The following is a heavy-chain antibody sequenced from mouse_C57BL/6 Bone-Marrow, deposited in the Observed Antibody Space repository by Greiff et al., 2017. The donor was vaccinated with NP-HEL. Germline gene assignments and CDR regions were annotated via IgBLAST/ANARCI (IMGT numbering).Heavy chain of an antibody. J-gene: IGHJ4*01. Sequence: QVQLQQSGPELVKPGASVKISCKASGYAFSSSWMNWVKQRPGKGLEWIGRIYPGDGDTNYNGKFKGKATLTADKSSSTAYMQLSSLTSEDSAVYFCARECQLRPFMDYWGQGTSVTVSS. V-gene: IGHV1-82*01. CDR2: IYPGDGDT. D-gene: IGHD3-2*02. CDR1: GYAFSSSW. CDR3: ARECQLRPFMDY.